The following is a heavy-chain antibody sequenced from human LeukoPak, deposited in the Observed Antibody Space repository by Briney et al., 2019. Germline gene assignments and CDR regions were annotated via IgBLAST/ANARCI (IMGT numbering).Heavy chain of an antibody. D-gene: IGHD3-3*01. CDR3: ARDYLGGSGPYYFDY. CDR1: GFTFSSYA. J-gene: IGHJ4*02. V-gene: IGHV3-30-3*01. Sequence: GGSLRLSCAASGFTFSSYAMSWVRQAPGKGLEWVAVISYDGSNKYYADSVKGRFTISRDNSKNTLYLQMNSLRAEDTVVYYCARDYLGGSGPYYFDYWGQGTLVTVSS. CDR2: ISYDGSNK.